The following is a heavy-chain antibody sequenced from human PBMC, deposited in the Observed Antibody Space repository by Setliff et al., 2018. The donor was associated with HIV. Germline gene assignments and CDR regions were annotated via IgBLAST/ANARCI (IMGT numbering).Heavy chain of an antibody. J-gene: IGHJ4*02. Sequence: CQGSGYIFTGYWVGWVRQMAGKGLEWMGMVHPVDSDVRYSPSFEGQVTISADKSTSTAYLQWTGLKASDTAMYYCTRLFGRSGWTDVDYWGQGTLVTVSS. CDR1: GYIFTGYW. CDR3: TRLFGRSGWTDVDY. D-gene: IGHD6-19*01. CDR2: VHPVDSDV. V-gene: IGHV5-51*01.